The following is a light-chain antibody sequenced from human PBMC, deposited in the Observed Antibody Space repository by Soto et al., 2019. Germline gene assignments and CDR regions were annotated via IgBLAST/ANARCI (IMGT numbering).Light chain of an antibody. V-gene: IGKV3-11*01. CDR1: QNIDTY. CDR3: QQCRNWPLT. Sequence: EVVLTQSPATLSSSPGESVTLSCRASQNIDTYLAWYQQRPGQAPRLLIYDASYRAVGIPSRFSGSGSGTDFTLTISSLEPADFAMYHCQQCRNWPLTFGGGTKVEI. J-gene: IGKJ4*01. CDR2: DAS.